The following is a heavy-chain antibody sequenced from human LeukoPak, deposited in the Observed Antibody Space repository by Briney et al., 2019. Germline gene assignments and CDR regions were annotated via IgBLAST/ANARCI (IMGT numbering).Heavy chain of an antibody. CDR2: IRSKAYGVTT. V-gene: IGHV3-49*04. CDR3: TNYAGSGYPCNRSEF. J-gene: IGHJ4*02. CDR1: RFTLGDYA. Sequence: EPGRSLRLSCTASRFTLGDYAVSWVSQAPGKGLEWVGFIRSKAYGVTTEDAASVKGRFIISRDDSKSIVYLEMNSLKTEDTAVYYCTNYAGSGYPCNRSEFWGQGTQVIVSS. D-gene: IGHD3-22*01.